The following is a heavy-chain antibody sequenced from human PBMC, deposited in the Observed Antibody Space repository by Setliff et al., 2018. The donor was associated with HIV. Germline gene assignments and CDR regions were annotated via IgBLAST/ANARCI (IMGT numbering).Heavy chain of an antibody. Sequence: AASVKVSCKASGYTFTSYAMNWVRQAPGQGLEWMGWINTNTGNPTYAQGFTGRFVFSLDTPVSTAYLQISSLKAEDTAVYYCARTLTGYSAHDAFDIWGQGTMVTVSS. J-gene: IGHJ3*02. D-gene: IGHD3-9*01. V-gene: IGHV7-4-1*02. CDR3: ARTLTGYSAHDAFDI. CDR2: INTNTGNP. CDR1: GYTFTSYA.